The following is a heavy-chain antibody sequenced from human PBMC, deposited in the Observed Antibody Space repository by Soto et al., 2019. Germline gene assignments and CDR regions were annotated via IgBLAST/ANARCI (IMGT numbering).Heavy chain of an antibody. CDR3: AREVGSYNNWLDP. Sequence: SETLSLTCTASVGSTSRDNYWTWIRQPPGKGLEWIGYIYYSGSTNYNPALKSRVTISVDTSKNQFSLKLSSVTAADTALYSSAREVGSYNNWLDPWGQGTLVTVSS. J-gene: IGHJ5*02. V-gene: IGHV4-59*01. D-gene: IGHD1-26*01. CDR1: VGSTSRDNY. CDR2: IYYSGST.